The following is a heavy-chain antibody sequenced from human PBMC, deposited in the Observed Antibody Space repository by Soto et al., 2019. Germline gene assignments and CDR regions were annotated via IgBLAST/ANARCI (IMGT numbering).Heavy chain of an antibody. CDR1: GIDFSNYA. Sequence: GGSLRLSCVVSGIDFSNYAMTWVRQAPGKGLEWVAISSTSGRSTYHADSVRGRFTISRDNAQNSLYLQMDSLRAEDTAVYYCTLYDALYFDFWGQGALVTVSS. D-gene: IGHD2-8*01. V-gene: IGHV3-23*01. CDR2: SSTSGRST. CDR3: TLYDALYFDF. J-gene: IGHJ4*02.